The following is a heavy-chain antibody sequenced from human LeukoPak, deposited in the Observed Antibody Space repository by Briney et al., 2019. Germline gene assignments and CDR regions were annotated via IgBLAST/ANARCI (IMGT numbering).Heavy chain of an antibody. CDR3: ARPYCGDDCYLG. CDR1: GSIFTDYW. V-gene: IGHV3-7*01. D-gene: IGHD2-21*01. J-gene: IGHJ4*02. Sequence: GGSLRLSCAASGSIFTDYWMYWVRQAPGRGLAWVANIKEDGSEKNYVDSVKGRFTISRDNAKNSVYLQMNSLRVEDTAVYYCARPYCGDDCYLGWGQGTLVTVSS. CDR2: IKEDGSEK.